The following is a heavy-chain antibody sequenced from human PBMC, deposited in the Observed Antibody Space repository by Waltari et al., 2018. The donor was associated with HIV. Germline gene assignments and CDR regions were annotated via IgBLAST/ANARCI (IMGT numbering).Heavy chain of an antibody. CDR1: GFTVSSSW. CDR2: NNSDGSST. D-gene: IGHD2-8*01. CDR3: TRGNGHAFDL. V-gene: IGHV3-74*01. Sequence: EVQLVESGGGSVQPGGSLRLSCAASGFTVSSSWTFWVRQVPGKGLVWVARNNSDGSSTTYADSVKGRFTISRDNAKNTLYLQMNSLRAEDTAMYYCTRGNGHAFDLWGQGTMVTVSS. J-gene: IGHJ3*01.